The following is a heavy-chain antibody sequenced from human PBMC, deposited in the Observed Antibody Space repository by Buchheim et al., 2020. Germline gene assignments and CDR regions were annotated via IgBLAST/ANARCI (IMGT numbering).Heavy chain of an antibody. D-gene: IGHD5-18*01. CDR2: IYYSGRT. J-gene: IGHJ6*03. V-gene: IGHV4-31*03. Sequence: QVQLQESGPGLVKPSQTLSLTCTVSGGSISSGGYYWSWIRQHPGKGLEWIGYIYYSGRTSYHPSLKSRVTISVDTAKNQFSLKLSSVTAADTAVYYCARDTKGDSYGYGYYYYYMDVWGKGTT. CDR3: ARDTKGDSYGYGYYYYYMDV. CDR1: GGSISSGGYY.